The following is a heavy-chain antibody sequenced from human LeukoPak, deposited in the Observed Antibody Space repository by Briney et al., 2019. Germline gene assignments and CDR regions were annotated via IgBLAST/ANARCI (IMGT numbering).Heavy chain of an antibody. Sequence: SETLSLTCTVSGGSVSSGGYYWSWIRQHPGKGLEWIGYIYYSESTYYNPSLKSRVTISVDTSKNQFSLKLSSVTAADTAVYYCARGYYYDSSGYYLFDYWGQGTLVTVSS. V-gene: IGHV4-31*03. CDR2: IYYSEST. J-gene: IGHJ4*02. CDR1: GGSVSSGGYY. D-gene: IGHD3-22*01. CDR3: ARGYYYDSSGYYLFDY.